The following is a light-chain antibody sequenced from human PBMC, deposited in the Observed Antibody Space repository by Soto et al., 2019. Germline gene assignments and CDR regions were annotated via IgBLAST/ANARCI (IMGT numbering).Light chain of an antibody. V-gene: IGKV1-6*01. CDR1: QGIRND. CDR3: QQYDVHPKT. Sequence: IQMTQSPSSLSASVGDRVTITCRASQGIRNDLGWYQQKPGKAPNLLIYAASSLQSGVPSRFSGSGSGTDFTLTITSLQTDDFGTYHCQQYDVHPKTFGQGTKVDIK. CDR2: AAS. J-gene: IGKJ1*01.